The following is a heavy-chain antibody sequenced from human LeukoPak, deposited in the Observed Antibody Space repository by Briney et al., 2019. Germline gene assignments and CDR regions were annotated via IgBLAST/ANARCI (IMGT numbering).Heavy chain of an antibody. D-gene: IGHD6-13*01. CDR2: IKQDGSET. Sequence: GGSLRLSCVASGFPFSNYWMTWVRQAPGKGLEWVANIKQDGSETHYVDSVKGRFTISRDNAKNSLYLQMNSLRAEDAGLYYCARDAHSSSWYQDYWGQTTLVTVSS. J-gene: IGHJ4*02. V-gene: IGHV3-7*01. CDR3: ARDAHSSSWYQDY. CDR1: GFPFSNYW.